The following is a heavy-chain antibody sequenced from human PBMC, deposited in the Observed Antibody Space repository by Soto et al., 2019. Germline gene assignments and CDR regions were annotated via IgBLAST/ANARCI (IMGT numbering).Heavy chain of an antibody. Sequence: GSLRLSCAASVFTFSSYWMSWVRQAPGKGLEWVANIKQDGSENYYVDSVRGRFTISRDNAKNSLYLQMNSLRAEDTAVYYCVRDFEGSYGYGPFDYRGKGTLVTVSS. V-gene: IGHV3-7*03. CDR2: IKQDGSEN. J-gene: IGHJ4*02. D-gene: IGHD5-18*01. CDR1: VFTFSSYW. CDR3: VRDFEGSYGYGPFDY.